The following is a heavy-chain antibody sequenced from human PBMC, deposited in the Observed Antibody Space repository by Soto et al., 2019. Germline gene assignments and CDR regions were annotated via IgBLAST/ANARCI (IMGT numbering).Heavy chain of an antibody. D-gene: IGHD3-16*01. J-gene: IGHJ4*01. CDR2: VNGDGTAT. CDR3: AKITRS. V-gene: IGHV3-23*01. CDR1: GLRVSSFA. Sequence: EVQLLESGGGLVQPGGSLRLSCAASGLRVSSFAMTWVRQAPGKGLEWISSVNGDGTATYYANSVKGRFTISRDTSKNTLYLQMDSLRAEDTAVYYCAKITRSWGHGTLVLVSS.